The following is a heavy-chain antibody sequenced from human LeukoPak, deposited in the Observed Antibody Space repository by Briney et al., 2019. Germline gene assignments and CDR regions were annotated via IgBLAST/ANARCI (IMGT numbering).Heavy chain of an antibody. Sequence: SETLSLTCTVSGGSISSYYWSWIRQPPGKGLEWIGYIYYSGSTNYNPSLKSRVTISVDTAKNQFSLKLSSVTAAATAAYYCAREESSSGWYWGAFDIWGQGTMVTVSS. CDR2: IYYSGST. J-gene: IGHJ3*02. V-gene: IGHV4-59*01. D-gene: IGHD6-19*01. CDR3: AREESSSGWYWGAFDI. CDR1: GGSISSYY.